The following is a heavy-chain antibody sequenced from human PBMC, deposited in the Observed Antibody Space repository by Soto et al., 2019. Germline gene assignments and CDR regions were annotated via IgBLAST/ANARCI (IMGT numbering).Heavy chain of an antibody. V-gene: IGHV4-59*01. CDR2: IYSSGTT. CDR3: ATDYGDYVGAFDI. Sequence: SETLSLTCTVSGGSISSYFWSWIRQSPGKGLEWITHIYSSGTTNYNPSLKSRVTISVDTSKNQFSLKLRSVTAADTAVYYCATDYGDYVGAFDIWGQGTMVSVSS. J-gene: IGHJ3*02. D-gene: IGHD4-17*01. CDR1: GGSISSYF.